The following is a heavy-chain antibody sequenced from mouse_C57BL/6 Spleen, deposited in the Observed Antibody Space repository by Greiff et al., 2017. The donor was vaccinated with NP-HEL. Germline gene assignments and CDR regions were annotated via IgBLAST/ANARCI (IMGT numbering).Heavy chain of an antibody. J-gene: IGHJ1*03. CDR2: FHPYNDDT. Sequence: VKLVESGAELVKPGASVKMSCKASGYTFTTYPIEWMKQNHGKSLEWIGNFHPYNDDTKYNEKFKGKATLTVEKSSSTVYLELSRLTSDDSAVYYCARGCYYGSSPSDWYFDVWGTGTTVTVSS. V-gene: IGHV1-47*01. CDR3: ARGCYYGSSPSDWYFDV. CDR1: GYTFTTYP. D-gene: IGHD1-1*01.